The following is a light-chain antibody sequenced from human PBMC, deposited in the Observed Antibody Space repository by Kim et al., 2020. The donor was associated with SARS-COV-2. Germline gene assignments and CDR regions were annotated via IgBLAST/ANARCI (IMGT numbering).Light chain of an antibody. CDR1: QSVSSN. J-gene: IGKJ2*01. CDR3: QQYNKWMYT. V-gene: IGKV3D-15*01. CDR2: GAS. Sequence: SVSPGARAILSCRASQSVSSNLAWYQKKPGQAPRLVIYGASTRAAGVAARFSGSVSGAEFTLTISNLQPEDCAVYYCQQYNKWMYTFGQGTKLEI.